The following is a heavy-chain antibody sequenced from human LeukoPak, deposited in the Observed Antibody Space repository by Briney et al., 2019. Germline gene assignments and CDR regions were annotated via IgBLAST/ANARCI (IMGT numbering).Heavy chain of an antibody. CDR2: ISGSGGST. CDR1: GFTFSSYA. CDR3: AKDPSRLDRQGLFDY. J-gene: IGHJ4*02. D-gene: IGHD6-19*01. Sequence: GGSLRLSCAASGFTFSSYAMSWVRQAPGKGLEWVSAISGSGGSTYYADSVKGRFTISRDNSKNTLYLQMNSLRAEDTAVYYCAKDPSRLDRQGLFDYWGQGTLVTVSS. V-gene: IGHV3-23*01.